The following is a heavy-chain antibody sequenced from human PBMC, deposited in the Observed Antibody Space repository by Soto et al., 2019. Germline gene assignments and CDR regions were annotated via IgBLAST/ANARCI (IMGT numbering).Heavy chain of an antibody. Sequence: QVQLVQSGAGVKKPGASVKVSCKTSGYTFTRYEINWMRQATGQGLKWLGWMNPNTGNTGYAQKFQGRVTMTRKTSIISSYMELSVMIAADTAVYYCASFTCGWSFDYWGQGTLVTV. V-gene: IGHV1-8*01. J-gene: IGHJ4*02. CDR3: ASFTCGWSFDY. CDR1: GYTFTRYE. CDR2: MNPNTGNT. D-gene: IGHD2-15*01.